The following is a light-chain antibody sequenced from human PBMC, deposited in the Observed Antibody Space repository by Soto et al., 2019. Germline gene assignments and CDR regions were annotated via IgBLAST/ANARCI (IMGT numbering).Light chain of an antibody. Sequence: DFHMTQSPSSVSASVGDRVTITCRASQGISTWLAWYQQKPGEAPKLLIYEASTLQSGVPSRFSGSGSGTDFTLTISSLQPEDFVTYYCQQAADFPLAFGGGSKVEMK. CDR1: QGISTW. CDR2: EAS. CDR3: QQAADFPLA. V-gene: IGKV1-12*01. J-gene: IGKJ4*01.